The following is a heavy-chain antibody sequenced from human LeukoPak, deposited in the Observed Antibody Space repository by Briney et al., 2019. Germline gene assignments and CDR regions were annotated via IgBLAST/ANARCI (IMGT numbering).Heavy chain of an antibody. V-gene: IGHV1-18*01. CDR3: ARDGDLITMTVHDAFDI. CDR1: GYTFTSYG. D-gene: IGHD3-22*01. Sequence: ASVKVSCKASGYTFTSYGISWVRQAPGQGLEWMGWISAYNGNTIYAQKLQGRVTMTTDTSTSTAYMELRSLRSDDTAVYYCARDGDLITMTVHDAFDIWGQGTMVTVSS. J-gene: IGHJ3*02. CDR2: ISAYNGNT.